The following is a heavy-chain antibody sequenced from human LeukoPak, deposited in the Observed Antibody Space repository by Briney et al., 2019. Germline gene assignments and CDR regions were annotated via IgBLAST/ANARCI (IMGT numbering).Heavy chain of an antibody. D-gene: IGHD3-22*01. V-gene: IGHV3-49*04. J-gene: IGHJ4*02. CDR3: TRGEDYYETSGYYYIRGLFDY. CDR2: IRSKAYGGTT. CDR1: GFTFGDYV. Sequence: GGSLRLSCTASGFTFGDYVMNWVRQAPGKGLEWVGFIRSKAYGGTTEYAASVKGRFTISRDDSKSIAYLHMNSLKTEDTAVYYCTRGEDYYETSGYYYIRGLFDYWGQGTLVIVSS.